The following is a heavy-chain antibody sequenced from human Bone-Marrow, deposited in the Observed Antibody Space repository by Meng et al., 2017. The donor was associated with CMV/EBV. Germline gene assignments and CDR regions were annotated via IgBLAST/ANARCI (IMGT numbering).Heavy chain of an antibody. J-gene: IGHJ6*02. CDR3: AKARGNWNYEGGMDV. V-gene: IGHV3-30*02. CDR2: IRYDGSNK. CDR1: GFTFSSYG. D-gene: IGHD1-7*01. Sequence: GGSLRLSCAASGFTFSSYGMHWVRQAPGKGLEWVAFIRYDGSNKYYADSVKGRFTISRDNSKNTLYLQMNSLRAEDTAVYYCAKARGNWNYEGGMDVWGQGTTVTSP.